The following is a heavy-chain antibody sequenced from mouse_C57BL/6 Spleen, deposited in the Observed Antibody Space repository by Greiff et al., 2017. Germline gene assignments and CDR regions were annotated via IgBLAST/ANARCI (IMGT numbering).Heavy chain of an antibody. V-gene: IGHV5-4*01. D-gene: IGHD2-1*01. J-gene: IGHJ4*01. CDR3: ARDYGNYEDAMDY. CDR2: ISDGGSYT. CDR1: GFTFSSYA. Sequence: EVKLVESGGGLVKPGGSLKLSCAASGFTFSSYAMSWVRQTPEKRLEWVATISDGGSYTYYPDNVKGRFTISRDNAKNNLYLQMSHLKSEDTAMYYCARDYGNYEDAMDYWGQGTSVTVSS.